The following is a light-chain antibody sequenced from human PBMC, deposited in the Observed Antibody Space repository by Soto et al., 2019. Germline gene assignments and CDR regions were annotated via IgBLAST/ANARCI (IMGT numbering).Light chain of an antibody. CDR1: QSVSSH. Sequence: EIVLTQSPGTLSLSPGERATLSCRASQSVSSHLAWYQQRPGQAPRLLIYGASSRATGIPDRFSGSGSGTDFTPTISRLEHEYFALYYCQQYANSPPLTFGGGTKVEIK. CDR2: GAS. J-gene: IGKJ4*01. CDR3: QQYANSPPLT. V-gene: IGKV3-20*01.